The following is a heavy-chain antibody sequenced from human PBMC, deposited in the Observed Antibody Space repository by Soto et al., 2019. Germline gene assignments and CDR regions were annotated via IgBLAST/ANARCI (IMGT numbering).Heavy chain of an antibody. CDR3: ARGGQWDFLSDY. J-gene: IGHJ4*02. D-gene: IGHD1-26*01. Sequence: QVQLVQSGAEVKKPGASVEVSCKASGYSFTRYYINWVRQAPGQGLEWMGWISAYNGNTHYEEKLQGRVTLTTDTSTSTAYMELRSLRSDDTAVYFCARGGQWDFLSDYWGQGTLVTVSS. V-gene: IGHV1-18*01. CDR2: ISAYNGNT. CDR1: GYSFTRYY.